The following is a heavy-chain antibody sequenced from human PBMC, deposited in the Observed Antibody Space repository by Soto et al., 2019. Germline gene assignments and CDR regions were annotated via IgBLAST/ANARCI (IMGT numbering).Heavy chain of an antibody. CDR3: ARRKLIADPYYYGMDV. CDR2: IDPSDSYT. CDR1: GYSFTSYW. D-gene: IGHD6-13*01. V-gene: IGHV5-10-1*01. J-gene: IGHJ6*02. Sequence: PGESLKISCNGSGYSFTSYWISWVRQMPGKGQEWMGRIDPSDSYTNYSPSFQGHVTISADKSISTAYLQWSSLKAADTAMYYCARRKLIADPYYYGMDVWGQGTTVTVSS.